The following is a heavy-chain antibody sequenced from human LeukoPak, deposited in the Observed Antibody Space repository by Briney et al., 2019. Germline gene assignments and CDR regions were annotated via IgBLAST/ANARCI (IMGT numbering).Heavy chain of an antibody. CDR2: IIPIFGTA. J-gene: IGHJ4*02. CDR3: ARGLVRGVHYYFDY. D-gene: IGHD3-10*01. CDR1: GGTFSSYA. Sequence: SVKVSCKASGGTFSSYAISWVRQAPGRGLEWMGGIIPIFGTANYAQKFQGRVTITADESTSTAYMELSSLRSEDTAVYYCARGLVRGVHYYFDYWGQGTLVTVSS. V-gene: IGHV1-69*13.